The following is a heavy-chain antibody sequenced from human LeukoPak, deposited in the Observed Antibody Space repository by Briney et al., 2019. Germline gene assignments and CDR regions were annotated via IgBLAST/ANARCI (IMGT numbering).Heavy chain of an antibody. D-gene: IGHD3-22*01. CDR1: GFTFSNYW. CDR2: INSDGINT. Sequence: GGSLRLSCAASGFTFSNYWMHWVRQAPGTGLVGVSHINSDGINTSYADSVKGRFTMSRDNSKNTLNLQMNSLRAEDTAVYYCARDLGQYYDTSDNWFDPWGQGTLVTVSS. CDR3: ARDLGQYYDTSDNWFDP. V-gene: IGHV3-74*01. J-gene: IGHJ5*02.